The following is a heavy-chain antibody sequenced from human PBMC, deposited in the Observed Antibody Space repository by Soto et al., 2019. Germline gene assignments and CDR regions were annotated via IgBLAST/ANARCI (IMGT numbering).Heavy chain of an antibody. CDR2: INPDGSRT. D-gene: IGHD3-16*01. Sequence: EVQLVESGGGVVRPGGSLRLSCAASGFTFNNYWMHWVRQAPGKGLMWVSRINPDGSRTTYADSVKGRFAISRDNAKNTVYMQMNSLRAEDTAVYYCARVKLGRYDLFDPWGQGTLVTVSS. CDR3: ARVKLGRYDLFDP. CDR1: GFTFNNYW. J-gene: IGHJ5*02. V-gene: IGHV3-74*01.